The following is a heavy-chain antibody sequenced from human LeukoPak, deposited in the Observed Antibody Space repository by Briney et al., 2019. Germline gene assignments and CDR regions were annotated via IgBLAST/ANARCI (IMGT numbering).Heavy chain of an antibody. CDR2: IIPIFGTA. Sequence: VASVKVSCKASGGTFSSYAISWVRQAPGQGLEWMGGIIPIFGTANYAQKFQGRDTITTDESTSTAYMELSSLRSEDTAVYYCAGYYYDSSGYYYDFDYWGQGTLVTVSS. D-gene: IGHD3-22*01. CDR1: GGTFSSYA. V-gene: IGHV1-69*05. J-gene: IGHJ4*02. CDR3: AGYYYDSSGYYYDFDY.